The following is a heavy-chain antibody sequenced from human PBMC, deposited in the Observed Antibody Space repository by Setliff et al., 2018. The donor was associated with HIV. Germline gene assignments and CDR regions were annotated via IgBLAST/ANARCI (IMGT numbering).Heavy chain of an antibody. D-gene: IGHD6-19*01. CDR1: GDSITNSMHY. J-gene: IGHJ4*02. V-gene: IGHV4-39*02. CDR3: TIEGAGTIVYS. CDR2: IHYNDGKT. Sequence: AETLSLTCTVSGDSITNSMHYWSWIRQPPGKGLEFIGSIHYNDGKTYYNAALRSRVTISADTSKNQFSLNLHSVTAADTAVYYCTIEGAGTIVYSWGQGTLVTVSS.